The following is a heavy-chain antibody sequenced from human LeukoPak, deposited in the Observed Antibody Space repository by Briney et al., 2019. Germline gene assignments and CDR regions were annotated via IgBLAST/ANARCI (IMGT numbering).Heavy chain of an antibody. Sequence: GGSLRLSCAASGFTFDDFAMNWVRQAPGKGLEWVSLIDWDGGISYYADSVKGRFTISRDNAKNSLYLQMNDLRPDDTAIYYCAKRNTMVRGGPCFDYWGQGLLVTVSS. D-gene: IGHD3-10*01. CDR1: GFTFDDFA. J-gene: IGHJ4*02. CDR2: IDWDGGIS. V-gene: IGHV3-43D*03. CDR3: AKRNTMVRGGPCFDY.